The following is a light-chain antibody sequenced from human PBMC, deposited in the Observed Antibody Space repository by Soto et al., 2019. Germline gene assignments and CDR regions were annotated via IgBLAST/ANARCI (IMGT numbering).Light chain of an antibody. CDR3: SSYAGSQQWV. V-gene: IGLV2-8*01. CDR2: EVS. CDR1: SSDVGGYNY. Sequence: QSALTQPPSASGSPGQSVTICCAGTSSDVGGYNYVSWYQQHPGKAPKLMIYEVSKRPSGVPDRFSGSKSGNTASLTVSGLQAEDEADYYSSSYAGSQQWVFGGGTK. J-gene: IGLJ3*02.